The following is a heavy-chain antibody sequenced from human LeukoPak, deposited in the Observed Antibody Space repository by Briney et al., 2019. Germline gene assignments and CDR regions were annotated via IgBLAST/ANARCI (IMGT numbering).Heavy chain of an antibody. CDR2: MNPNSANT. J-gene: IGHJ5*02. Sequence: ASVKVSCKASGYTFTNYDINWVRQATGQGLEWMGWMNPNSANTGYAQKFQGRVTMTKNTSISTAYMELSSLRSEDTAVYYCARRRIVGAGRRFDPWGQGTLVTVSS. CDR1: GYTFTNYD. V-gene: IGHV1-8*01. CDR3: ARRRIVGAGRRFDP. D-gene: IGHD1-26*01.